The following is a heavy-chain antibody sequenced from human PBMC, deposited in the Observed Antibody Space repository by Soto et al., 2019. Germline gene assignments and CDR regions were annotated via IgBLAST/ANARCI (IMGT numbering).Heavy chain of an antibody. CDR2: IKQDGSEK. V-gene: IGHV3-7*01. Sequence: GGSLRLSCAASGFTFSNYWMSWVRQAPEKGLEWVANIKQDGSEKYYVDSVKGRFTIFRDNAKNSLYLQMNSLRAEDTAIYYCARETYGDPFDYWGQGTLVTVPQ. J-gene: IGHJ4*02. CDR1: GFTFSNYW. D-gene: IGHD4-17*01. CDR3: ARETYGDPFDY.